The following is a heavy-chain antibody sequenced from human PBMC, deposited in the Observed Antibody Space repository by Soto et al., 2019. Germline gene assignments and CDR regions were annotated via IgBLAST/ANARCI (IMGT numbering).Heavy chain of an antibody. J-gene: IGHJ6*02. CDR2: INRDESST. V-gene: IGHV3-74*01. CDR1: GFTFSNYR. D-gene: IGHD2-15*01. Sequence: GGSLRLSCAASGFTFSNYRMHWARQAPGKGLVWVSRINRDESSTSYADSVKGRFTISRDNAKNTVYLQMNSLRAEDTAVYYCERGFQVQPASYSIYYYYGMDVWGQGTTVTVSS. CDR3: ERGFQVQPASYSIYYYYGMDV.